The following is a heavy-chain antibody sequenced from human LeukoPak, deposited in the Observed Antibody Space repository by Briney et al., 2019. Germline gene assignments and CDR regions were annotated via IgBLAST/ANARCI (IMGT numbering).Heavy chain of an antibody. CDR1: GYSFTRNW. V-gene: IGHV5-51*01. J-gene: IGHJ3*02. CDR2: IDPGDTDT. CDR3: ARHRGWNDDDAFDI. Sequence: GESLKISCQASGYSFTRNWIGWLRQMPGKGLQWLAIIDPGDTDTTKYSPSFEGHVTISVDTSVNTAYLHWSSLRASDTALYYCARHRGWNDDDAFDIWGQGTMVTVSS. D-gene: IGHD1-1*01.